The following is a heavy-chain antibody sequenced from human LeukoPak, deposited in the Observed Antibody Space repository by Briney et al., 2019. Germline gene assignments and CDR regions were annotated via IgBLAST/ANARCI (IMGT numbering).Heavy chain of an antibody. Sequence: SETLSLTCTVSGGSISSSSSYWVWIRQPPGQGLGWIGTIYYSGNTYYNPSLKSRVTISVDTSKNQFSLKLTSVTAADTAVYYCARDTGPSGTAFDYWGQGTLVTVSS. CDR2: IYYSGNT. D-gene: IGHD2-2*01. CDR3: ARDTGPSGTAFDY. CDR1: GGSISSSSSY. V-gene: IGHV4-39*07. J-gene: IGHJ4*02.